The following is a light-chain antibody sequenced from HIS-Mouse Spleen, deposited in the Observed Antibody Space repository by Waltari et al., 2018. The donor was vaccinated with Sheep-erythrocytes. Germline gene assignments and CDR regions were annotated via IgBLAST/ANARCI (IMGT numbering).Light chain of an antibody. J-gene: IGKJ4*01. CDR1: QGISKY. V-gene: IGKV1-27*01. Sequence: DIQMTQSPSSLSASAGDRVAITCRASQGISKYLAWYQQKPGKVPKLLIYTASALQSGVPSRFSSSRTGTDFTLTISSLQPEDVATYYCQKYNSAPRTFGGGTKVEIK. CDR2: TAS. CDR3: QKYNSAPRT.